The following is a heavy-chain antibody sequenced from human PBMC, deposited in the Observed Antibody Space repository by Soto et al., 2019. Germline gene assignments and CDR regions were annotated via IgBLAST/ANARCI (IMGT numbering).Heavy chain of an antibody. Sequence: ASVKLCCKASGYTFTRYGISWVRQAPGRGLEWMGWISAYNGNTNYAQKLQGRVTMTTDTSTSTAYMELRSLRSDDTAVYYCARKIVGVGAATYWFDPWGQGTLVTVSS. D-gene: IGHD2-15*01. J-gene: IGHJ5*02. V-gene: IGHV1-18*01. CDR1: GYTFTRYG. CDR3: ARKIVGVGAATYWFDP. CDR2: ISAYNGNT.